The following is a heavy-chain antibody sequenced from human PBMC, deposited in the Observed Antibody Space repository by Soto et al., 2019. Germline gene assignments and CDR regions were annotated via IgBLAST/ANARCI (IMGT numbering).Heavy chain of an antibody. D-gene: IGHD2-2*01. CDR1: DFIFSKFD. J-gene: IGHJ6*02. CDR2: ISYDGNKK. V-gene: IGHV3-30-3*01. Sequence: VQLMESGGGLVQPGGSLRLSCAASDFIFSKFDMHWVRQAPAKGLEWVAVISYDGNKKYYADSVKGRFTVSRDNSVNTLYLQLNSLRADDTAVYYCSREGAVPAAIGYYYYGMDVWGQGTTVTVSS. CDR3: SREGAVPAAIGYYYYGMDV.